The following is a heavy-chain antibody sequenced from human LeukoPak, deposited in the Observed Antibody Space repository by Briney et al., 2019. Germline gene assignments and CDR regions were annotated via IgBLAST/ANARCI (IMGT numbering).Heavy chain of an antibody. D-gene: IGHD3-22*01. Sequence: ALVKVSCKASGGTFSSYAISWVRQAPGEGLEWMGGIIPLFGTANYAQKFQGRLTITTDESTSTAYMELSSLRSEDTAVYYCARGFHYDSSSYYYFYWGQGTLVTVSS. CDR1: GGTFSSYA. V-gene: IGHV1-69*05. CDR2: IIPLFGTA. J-gene: IGHJ4*02. CDR3: ARGFHYDSSSYYYFY.